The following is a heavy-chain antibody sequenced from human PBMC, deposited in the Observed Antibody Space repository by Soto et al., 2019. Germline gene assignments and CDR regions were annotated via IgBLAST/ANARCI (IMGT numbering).Heavy chain of an antibody. D-gene: IGHD5-12*01. J-gene: IGHJ5*02. Sequence: GASVKVSCKASGGTFSSYAISWVRQAPGQGLEWMGWISAIFGTTNYAQKFQGRVTMTTDTSTSTAYMELRSLRSDDTAVYYCGLYSGYENWFDPWGQGTLVTVSS. CDR3: GLYSGYENWFDP. CDR1: GGTFSSYA. CDR2: ISAIFGTT. V-gene: IGHV1-18*01.